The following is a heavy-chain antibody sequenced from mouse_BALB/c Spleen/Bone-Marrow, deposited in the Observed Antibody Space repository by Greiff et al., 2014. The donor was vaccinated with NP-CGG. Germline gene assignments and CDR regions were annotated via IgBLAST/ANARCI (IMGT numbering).Heavy chain of an antibody. J-gene: IGHJ3*01. CDR1: GFNIKDTY. V-gene: IGHV14-3*02. D-gene: IGHD1-1*01. CDR3: ASYYYGSSLFAY. CDR2: IDPANGNT. Sequence: EVQLQQSGAELVKPGASVKLSCTASGFNIKDTYMHWVKQRPEQGLEWIGRIDPANGNTKYDPKFQGKATITADTSSNTAYLQLSSLTSGDTAVYYCASYYYGSSLFAYWGQGTLVTVSA.